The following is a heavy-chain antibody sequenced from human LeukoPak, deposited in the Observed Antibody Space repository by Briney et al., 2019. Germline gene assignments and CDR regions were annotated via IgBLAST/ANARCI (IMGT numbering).Heavy chain of an antibody. Sequence: QPGGSLRLSCAASGFTFSSYAMSWVRQAPGKGLEWVSAISGSGGSTYYADSVKGRFTISRDNSKNTLYLQMNSLRAEDTAVYYCAKDSASVVAAATGNWFDPWGQGTLVTVSS. CDR1: GFTFSSYA. D-gene: IGHD2-15*01. V-gene: IGHV3-23*01. CDR3: AKDSASVVAAATGNWFDP. J-gene: IGHJ5*02. CDR2: ISGSGGST.